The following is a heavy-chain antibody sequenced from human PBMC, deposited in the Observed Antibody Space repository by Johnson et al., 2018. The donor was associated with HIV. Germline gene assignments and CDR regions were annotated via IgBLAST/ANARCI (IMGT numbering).Heavy chain of an antibody. V-gene: IGHV3-66*01. CDR2: IHSGGST. Sequence: VQLVESGGDLVQPGGSLRLSCAASGFTVSSNYMSWVRQAPGKGLEWVSVIHSGGSTYYPGSVKGRFTISRENAKNSLYLQMNSLRAGDTAVYYCARARRYSSSWPDAFDIWGQGTMVTVSS. D-gene: IGHD6-13*01. CDR3: ARARRYSSSWPDAFDI. J-gene: IGHJ3*02. CDR1: GFTVSSNY.